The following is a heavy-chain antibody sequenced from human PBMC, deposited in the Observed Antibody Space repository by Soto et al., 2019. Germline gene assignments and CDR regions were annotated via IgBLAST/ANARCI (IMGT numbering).Heavy chain of an antibody. CDR3: AKDQSGSYLDY. CDR2: ISYDGNNK. Sequence: GGSLRLSCAASGFTFSSYAMHWVRQAPGKGLEWVAIISYDGNNKYYADSVKGRFSISRDNSKTTLYLQMNSLRVEDTAVYHCAKDQSGSYLDYWGLGSLVTVSS. V-gene: IGHV3-30-3*01. CDR1: GFTFSSYA. J-gene: IGHJ4*02. D-gene: IGHD1-26*01.